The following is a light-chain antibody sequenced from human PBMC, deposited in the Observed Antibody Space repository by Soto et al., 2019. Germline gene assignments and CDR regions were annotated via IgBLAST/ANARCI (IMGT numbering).Light chain of an antibody. J-gene: IGKJ4*02. V-gene: IGKV3-20*01. CDR1: QTVSRNN. Sequence: DTATHSFRLSQTVSRNNLVWYQQRPGQPPRLLMYGASSRATGIPDRFSGSGSGTDFTLTICRLEPEDFVVYYCQQDGSSRPTLGDGAKLEIK. CDR2: GAS. CDR3: QQDGSSRPT.